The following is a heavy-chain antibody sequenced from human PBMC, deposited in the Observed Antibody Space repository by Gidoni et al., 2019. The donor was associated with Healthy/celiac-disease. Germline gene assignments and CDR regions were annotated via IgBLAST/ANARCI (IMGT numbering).Heavy chain of an antibody. D-gene: IGHD6-6*01. CDR3: ARTRILSSIAAIRY. Sequence: QVQLVQSGAEVKKPGASSKVSCKASGDTFTSYYMHWVRQAPGQGLEWLGWINPNSGGTNYAKKFQCRVTMTRDTSISPAYMELSRLRSDDTAVYYCARTRILSSIAAIRYWGQGTMVTVSS. J-gene: IGHJ4*02. V-gene: IGHV1-2*02. CDR1: GDTFTSYY. CDR2: INPNSGGT.